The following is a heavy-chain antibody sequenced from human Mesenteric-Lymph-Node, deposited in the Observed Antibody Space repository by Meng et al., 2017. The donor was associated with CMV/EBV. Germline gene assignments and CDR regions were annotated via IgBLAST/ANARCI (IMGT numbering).Heavy chain of an antibody. Sequence: CAASGFTFSNAAMSWVRQAPGKGLEWVSVIYSGGATYYADSVKGRFTISRDNSKNTLYLQMNSLRAEDTAIYYCARDNGRTGGATTDYWGQGTLVTVSS. V-gene: IGHV3-53*01. J-gene: IGHJ4*02. CDR3: ARDNGRTGGATTDY. CDR2: IYSGGAT. CDR1: GFTFSNAA. D-gene: IGHD1-26*01.